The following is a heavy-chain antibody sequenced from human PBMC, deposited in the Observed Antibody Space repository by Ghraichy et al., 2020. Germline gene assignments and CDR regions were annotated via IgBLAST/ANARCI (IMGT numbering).Heavy chain of an antibody. CDR3: ARLPRRGQQLVLDY. CDR1: PGLNTSHS. J-gene: IGHJ4*02. Sequence: SETLSLTCTVSPGLNTSHSWSWLRQPPGKGLEMIGYIYTSGSPQYNPPLKSRVTFSIDTYKDQFSLRLTSVTPADTAVYYCARLPRRGQQLVLDYWGQGTLVTVSS. V-gene: IGHV4-4*09. D-gene: IGHD5-24*01. CDR2: IYTSGSP.